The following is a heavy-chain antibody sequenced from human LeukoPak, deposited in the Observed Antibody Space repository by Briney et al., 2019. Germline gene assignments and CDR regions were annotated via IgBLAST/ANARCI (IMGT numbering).Heavy chain of an antibody. D-gene: IGHD1/OR15-1a*01. V-gene: IGHV3-21*01. Sequence: GGSLRLSCAASGFTFSSYSMNWVRQAPGKGLEWVSSISSSSSYIYYADSVKGRFTISRDNAKNSLYLQMNSLRAEDTDVYYCAREEATTLEYYFDYWGQGPLVTVSS. CDR1: GFTFSSYS. CDR3: AREEATTLEYYFDY. CDR2: ISSSSSYI. J-gene: IGHJ4*02.